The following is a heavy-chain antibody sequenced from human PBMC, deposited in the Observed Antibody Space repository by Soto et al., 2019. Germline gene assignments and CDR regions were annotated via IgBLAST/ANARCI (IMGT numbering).Heavy chain of an antibody. D-gene: IGHD2-15*01. V-gene: IGHV4-39*01. CDR1: SGSVRSNSFF. CDR3: ARQGYSYGRVES. Sequence: QLQLQESGPGLVRPSETLSLTCTVSSGSVRSNSFFWGRIRQPPGRGLAWIGSIYYSGSTSSNPSLRSRVSISVDTSKNQFSLKLRSLTAADTALYYCARQGYSYGRVESWGQGTRVTVSS. J-gene: IGHJ4*02. CDR2: IYYSGST.